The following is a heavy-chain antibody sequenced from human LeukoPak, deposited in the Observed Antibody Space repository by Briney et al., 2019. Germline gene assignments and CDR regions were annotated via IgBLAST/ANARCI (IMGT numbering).Heavy chain of an antibody. J-gene: IGHJ4*02. CDR2: IYHSGST. CDR3: ARDAVGATWETRYFDY. V-gene: IGHV4-30-2*01. D-gene: IGHD1-26*01. CDR1: GGSISSGGYY. Sequence: SQTLSLTCTVSGGSISSGGYYWSWIRQPPGKGLEWIGYIYHSGSTYYNPSLKSRVTISVDTSKNQFSLKLSSVTAADTAVYYCARDAVGATWETRYFDYWGQGTLVTVSS.